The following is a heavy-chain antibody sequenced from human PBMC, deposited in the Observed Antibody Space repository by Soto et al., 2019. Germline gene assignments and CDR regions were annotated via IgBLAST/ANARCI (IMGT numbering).Heavy chain of an antibody. D-gene: IGHD3-16*01. J-gene: IGHJ4*02. CDR2: ISYDGSNK. CDR3: AKDRVESGLGEIDY. V-gene: IGHV3-30*18. CDR1: GPSFSNNG. Sequence: GGSLRLSCAASGPSFSNNGMHWVRQAPGKGLEWVAIISYDGSNKYYADSVKGRFTISRDNSKNTLYLQMNSLRVEDTAVYYCAKDRVESGLGEIDYWGQGTLVTVSS.